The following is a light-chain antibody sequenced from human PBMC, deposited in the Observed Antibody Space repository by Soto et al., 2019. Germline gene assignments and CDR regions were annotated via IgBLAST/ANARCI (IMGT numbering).Light chain of an antibody. J-gene: IGKJ3*01. CDR2: GAS. CDR3: QQFGSSPGIT. CDR1: QSINSGY. V-gene: IGKV3-20*01. Sequence: EIVLTQSPGTLSLSPGERATLSCRASQSINSGYLAWYQQKPGQAPRLLIYGASSRATGSPDRFSGSGSGTDFTLTISRLEPEDFAVYYCQQFGSSPGITFGPGTKVDIK.